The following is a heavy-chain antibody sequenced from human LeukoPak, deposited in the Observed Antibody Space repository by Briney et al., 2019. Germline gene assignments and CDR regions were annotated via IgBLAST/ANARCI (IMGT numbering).Heavy chain of an antibody. CDR3: ARDRHSNYNFDY. D-gene: IGHD4-11*01. J-gene: IGHJ4*02. V-gene: IGHV1-69*04. Sequence: SVKVSCKASGGTFSSYAISWVRQAPGQGLEWMGRIIPILGIANHAQKFQDRVTITADKSTSTAYMELSSLRSEDTAVYYCARDRHSNYNFDYWGQGTLVTVSS. CDR2: IIPILGIA. CDR1: GGTFSSYA.